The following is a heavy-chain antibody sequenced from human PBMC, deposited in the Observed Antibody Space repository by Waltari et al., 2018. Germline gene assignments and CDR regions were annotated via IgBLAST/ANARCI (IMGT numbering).Heavy chain of an antibody. Sequence: QVQLVQSGAEVKKPGSSVKVSCKASGGTFSSYAISWVRQSPAQGLEWMGRSIPIIGIANYEQECQGRVTITADESTSTAYMELSSLRSEYTAVYYCARDRDSGSYWVAYVQHWGQGTLVTVSS. V-gene: IGHV1-69*04. J-gene: IGHJ1*01. D-gene: IGHD1-26*01. CDR2: SIPIIGIA. CDR3: ARDRDSGSYWVAYVQH. CDR1: GGTFSSYA.